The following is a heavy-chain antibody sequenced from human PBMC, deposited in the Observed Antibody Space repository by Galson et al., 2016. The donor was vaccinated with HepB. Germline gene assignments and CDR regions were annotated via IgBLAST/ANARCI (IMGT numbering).Heavy chain of an antibody. CDR3: AKTIASHGTGWREVDS. CDR1: GFTFDIYG. Sequence: SLRLSCAASGFTFDIYGMHWVRQAPGKGLEWVAVTSYDGLNRYYVDSVKGRFTITKDNSKNTLYLQMDSLRVEDTAVYYCAKTIASHGTGWREVDSWGQGTLVTVSS. D-gene: IGHD4/OR15-4a*01. CDR2: TSYDGLNR. V-gene: IGHV3-30*18. J-gene: IGHJ4*02.